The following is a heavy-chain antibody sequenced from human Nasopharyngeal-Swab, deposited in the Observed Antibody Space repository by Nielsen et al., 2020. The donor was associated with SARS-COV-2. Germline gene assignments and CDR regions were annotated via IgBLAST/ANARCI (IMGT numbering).Heavy chain of an antibody. CDR1: GYTFTSYA. D-gene: IGHD6-13*01. Sequence: ASVKVSCKASGYTFTSYAMHWVRQAPGQRLEWMGWINAGNGNTKYSQKFRGRVTITRDTSASTAYMELSSLRSEDTAVYYCARERLAAADRYGMDVWGQGTTVTVSS. CDR2: INAGNGNT. J-gene: IGHJ6*02. V-gene: IGHV1-3*01. CDR3: ARERLAAADRYGMDV.